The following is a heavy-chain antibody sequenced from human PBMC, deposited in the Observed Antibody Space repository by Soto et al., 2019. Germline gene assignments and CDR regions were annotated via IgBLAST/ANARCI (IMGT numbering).Heavy chain of an antibody. Sequence: SETLSLTCAVYGGSFSGYYWSWIRQPPGKGLEWIGEINHSGSTNYNPSLKSRVTISVDTSKNQFSLKLSSVTAADTAVYYCARLLPGYMVRGGPTRYYYMDVWGKGTTVTVSS. D-gene: IGHD3-10*01. CDR1: GGSFSGYY. CDR2: INHSGST. CDR3: ARLLPGYMVRGGPTRYYYMDV. J-gene: IGHJ6*03. V-gene: IGHV4-34*01.